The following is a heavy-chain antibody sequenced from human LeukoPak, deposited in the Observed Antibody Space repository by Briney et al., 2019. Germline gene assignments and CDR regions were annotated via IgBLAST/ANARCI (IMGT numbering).Heavy chain of an antibody. J-gene: IGHJ4*02. CDR2: IYYSGST. CDR1: GGSISSGGYY. CDR3: ARGYCTNGVCYLDY. V-gene: IGHV4-31*03. Sequence: SSETLSLTCTVSGGSISSGGYYWSWIRQHPGKGLEWIGYIYYSGSTYYNPSLKSRVTISVDTSKNQFSLKLSSVTAADTAVYYCARGYCTNGVCYLDYWGQGTLVIVSS. D-gene: IGHD2-8*01.